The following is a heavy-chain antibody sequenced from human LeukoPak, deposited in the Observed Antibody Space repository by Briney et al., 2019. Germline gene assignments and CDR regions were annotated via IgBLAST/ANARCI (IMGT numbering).Heavy chain of an antibody. CDR3: AKAEYYYGSGPGYYYMDV. CDR1: GFTFSSYG. CDR2: ISYDGSNK. J-gene: IGHJ6*03. Sequence: PGRSLRLSCAASGFTFSSYGMHWVRQAPCKGLEWVAVISYDGSNKYYADSGKGRFTISRDNSKNTLYLQRNSLRAEDTAVYYCAKAEYYYGSGPGYYYMDVWGKGTTVTVSS. D-gene: IGHD3-10*01. V-gene: IGHV3-30*18.